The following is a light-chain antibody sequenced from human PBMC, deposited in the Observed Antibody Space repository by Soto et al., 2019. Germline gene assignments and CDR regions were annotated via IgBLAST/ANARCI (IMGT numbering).Light chain of an antibody. CDR3: HQYGSSPYT. J-gene: IGKJ2*01. CDR2: GAS. V-gene: IGKV3-20*01. CDR1: QSVSSSY. Sequence: EIVLTQSPGTLSLSPGERATLSCRASQSVSSSYLACYQKKPGQAPRLLIYGASIRATGIPDRFSGSGSGTDFTLNISRLEPEDFSVYYCHQYGSSPYTFGQGTKLEIK.